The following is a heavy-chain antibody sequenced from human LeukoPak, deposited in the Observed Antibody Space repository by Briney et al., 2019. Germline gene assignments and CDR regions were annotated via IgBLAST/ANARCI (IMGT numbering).Heavy chain of an antibody. CDR3: ASVRNYDFWSGYYNFDY. J-gene: IGHJ4*02. CDR1: GGSISSYY. V-gene: IGHV4-59*01. CDR2: IYYSGST. D-gene: IGHD3-3*01. Sequence: SETLSLTCTVSGGSISSYYWSWIRQPPGKGLEWIGYIYYSGSTNYNPSLKSRVTISVDTSKNQFSLKLSSVTAADTAVYCCASVRNYDFWSGYYNFDYWGQGTLVTVSS.